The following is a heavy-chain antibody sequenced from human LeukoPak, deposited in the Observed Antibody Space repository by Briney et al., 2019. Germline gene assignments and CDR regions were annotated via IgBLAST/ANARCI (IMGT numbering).Heavy chain of an antibody. CDR1: GFTFSSYA. J-gene: IGHJ6*02. CDR2: ISSSSSTI. CDR3: ASPGSGSFYYYYGMDV. Sequence: GGSLRLSCAASGFTFSSYAMSWVRQAPGKGLEWVSYISSSSSTIYYADSVKGRFTISRDNAKNSLYLQMNSLRAEDTAVYYCASPGSGSFYYYYGMDVWGQGTTVTVSS. V-gene: IGHV3-48*01. D-gene: IGHD3-10*01.